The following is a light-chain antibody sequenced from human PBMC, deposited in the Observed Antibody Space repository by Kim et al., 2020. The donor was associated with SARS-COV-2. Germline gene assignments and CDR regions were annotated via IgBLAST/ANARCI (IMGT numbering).Light chain of an antibody. V-gene: IGKV3-20*01. J-gene: IGKJ1*01. CDR1: QSVSSNY. Sequence: EIVLTQSPGTLSLSPGEGATLSCRASQSVSSNYLGWYQQTPGQAPRLLIFGVSSRATGIPDRFSGSGCGTDFTLTISRLEPEDFAVYYCQQYSSSPWTFGQGTKVDIK. CDR3: QQYSSSPWT. CDR2: GVS.